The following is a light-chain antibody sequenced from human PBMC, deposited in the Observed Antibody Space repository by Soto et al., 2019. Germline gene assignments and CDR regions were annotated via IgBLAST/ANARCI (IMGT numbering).Light chain of an antibody. J-gene: IGKJ5*01. CDR3: QQFSGYPRT. Sequence: AIQLTQSPSSLSASIGDRVTITCRASQGISSALAWYQQKPGKPPKLLIYDASTLESGVPSSFSGSGSGTDFTLTISGLQHEDFATYYCQQFSGYPRTLGQGTRLEIK. CDR2: DAS. CDR1: QGISSA. V-gene: IGKV1-13*02.